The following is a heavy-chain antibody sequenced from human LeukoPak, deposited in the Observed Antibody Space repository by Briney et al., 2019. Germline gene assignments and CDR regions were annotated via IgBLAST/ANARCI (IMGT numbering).Heavy chain of an antibody. CDR3: ARASGWVYFDY. CDR1: GFTFSSYA. CDR2: ISGSGGST. V-gene: IGHV3-23*01. J-gene: IGHJ4*02. Sequence: GGSLRLSCAASGFTFSSYAMSWVRQAPGKGLEWVSAISGSGGSTYYADSVKGRFTISRDNAKNTLYLQMNSLRAEDTAVYYCARASGWVYFDYWGQGTLVTVSS. D-gene: IGHD6-19*01.